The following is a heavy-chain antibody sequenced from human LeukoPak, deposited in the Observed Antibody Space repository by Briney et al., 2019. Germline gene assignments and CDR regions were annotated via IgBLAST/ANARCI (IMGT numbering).Heavy chain of an antibody. J-gene: IGHJ4*02. CDR3: ARDAAQQQLAEFDY. Sequence: GGSLRLSCAASGFTFSSYSMNWVRQAPGKGLEWVSSISRSSSYIYYADSVKGRFTISRDNAGNSLYLQMNSLRAEDTAVYYCARDAAQQQLAEFDYWGQGTLVTVSS. V-gene: IGHV3-21*01. CDR1: GFTFSSYS. D-gene: IGHD6-13*01. CDR2: ISRSSSYI.